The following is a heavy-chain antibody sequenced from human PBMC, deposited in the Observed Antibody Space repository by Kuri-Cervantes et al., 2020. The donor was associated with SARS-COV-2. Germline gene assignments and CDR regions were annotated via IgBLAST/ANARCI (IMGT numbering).Heavy chain of an antibody. Sequence: SETLSLTCTVSGGSISSYYWSWIRQPPGKGLEWIGYIYYSGSTNYNPSLKSRVTISVDTSKNQFSLKLSSVTAADTAVYYCARDQGKQQRGWAWGQGTLVTVSS. CDR3: ARDQGKQQRGWA. CDR1: GGSISSYY. CDR2: IYYSGST. J-gene: IGHJ5*02. D-gene: IGHD6-13*01. V-gene: IGHV4-59*12.